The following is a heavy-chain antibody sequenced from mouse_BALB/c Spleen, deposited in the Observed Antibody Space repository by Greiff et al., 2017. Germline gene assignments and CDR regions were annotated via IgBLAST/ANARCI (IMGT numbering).Heavy chain of an antibody. CDR1: GFTFSDYY. CDR3: ARGGYDRGDAMDY. CDR2: ISDGGSYT. D-gene: IGHD2-3*01. J-gene: IGHJ4*01. V-gene: IGHV5-4*02. Sequence: EVQGVESGGGLVKPGGSLKLSCAASGFTFSDYYMYWVRQTPEKRLEWVATISDGGSYTYYPDSVKGRFTISRDNAKNNLYLQMSSLKSEDTAMYYCARGGYDRGDAMDYWGQGTSVTVSS.